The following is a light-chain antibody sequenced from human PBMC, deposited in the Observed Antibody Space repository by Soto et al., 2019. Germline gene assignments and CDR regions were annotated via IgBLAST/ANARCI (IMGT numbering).Light chain of an antibody. CDR3: QRRSNWHFT. J-gene: IGKJ3*01. CDR1: QSVSSY. Sequence: EIVLTQSPATLSLSPGERATLSCRASQSVSSYLAWYQQKPGQAPRLLIYDASNMATGIPARFSGSGSGTDFTLTISSLEPEDFAVYYCQRRSNWHFTFGPGTKVD. V-gene: IGKV3-11*01. CDR2: DAS.